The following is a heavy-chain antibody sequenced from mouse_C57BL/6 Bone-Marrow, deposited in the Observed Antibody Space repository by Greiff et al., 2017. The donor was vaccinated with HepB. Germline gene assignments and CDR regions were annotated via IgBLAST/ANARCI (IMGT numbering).Heavy chain of an antibody. V-gene: IGHV1-64*01. CDR2: IHPNSGST. Sequence: QVQLKQPGAELVKPGASVKLSCKASGYTFTSYWMHWVKQRPGQGLEWIGMIHPNSGSTNYNEKFKSKATLTVDKSSSTAYMQLSSLTSEDSAVYYCARAATVVDFDYWGQGTTLTVSS. J-gene: IGHJ2*01. D-gene: IGHD1-1*01. CDR1: GYTFTSYW. CDR3: ARAATVVDFDY.